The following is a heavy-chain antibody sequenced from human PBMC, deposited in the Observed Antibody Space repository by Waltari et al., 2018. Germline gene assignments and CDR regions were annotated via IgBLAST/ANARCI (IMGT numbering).Heavy chain of an antibody. J-gene: IGHJ3*02. CDR1: GYSIRSGYY. CDR2: IYHSGIT. D-gene: IGHD3-10*01. CDR3: ARDRTYYYGSGSPDAFDI. V-gene: IGHV4-38-2*02. Sequence: QVQLQESGPGLVKPSETLSLTCAVSGYSIRSGYYWGWIRQPPGKGLEWIGSIYHSGITYYNPSLKSRVTISVDTSKNQFSLKLSSVTAADTAVYYCARDRTYYYGSGSPDAFDIWGQGTMVTVSS.